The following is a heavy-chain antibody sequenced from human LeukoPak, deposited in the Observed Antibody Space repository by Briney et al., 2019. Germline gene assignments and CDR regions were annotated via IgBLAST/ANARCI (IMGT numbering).Heavy chain of an antibody. Sequence: ASVKVSCKASGYTFTGYYMHWVRQAPGQGLEWMGWINPNSGGTNYAQKFQGRVTMTRDTSISTAYMELSSLRSEDTAVYYCARAATVCCSWYAGYFDYWGQGTLVTVSS. V-gene: IGHV1-2*02. CDR1: GYTFTGYY. D-gene: IGHD6-13*01. CDR3: ARAATVCCSWYAGYFDY. CDR2: INPNSGGT. J-gene: IGHJ4*02.